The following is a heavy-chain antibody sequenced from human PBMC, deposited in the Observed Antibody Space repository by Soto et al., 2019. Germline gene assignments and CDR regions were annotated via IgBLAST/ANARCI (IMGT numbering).Heavy chain of an antibody. CDR3: AREGISHRYFDY. D-gene: IGHD2-15*01. J-gene: IGHJ4*02. CDR1: GGTFSSYA. CDR2: IIPIFGTA. Sequence: SVKVSCKASGGTFSSYAISWVRQAPGQGLEWMGGIIPIFGTANYAQKFQGRVTITADESTSTAYMELSSLRSEDTAVYYCAREGISHRYFDYWGQGTLVTVSS. V-gene: IGHV1-69*13.